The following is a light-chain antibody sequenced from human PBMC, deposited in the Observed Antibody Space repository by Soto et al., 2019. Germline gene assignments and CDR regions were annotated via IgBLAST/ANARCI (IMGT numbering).Light chain of an antibody. J-gene: IGKJ1*01. V-gene: IGKV3-15*01. Sequence: EIVMTQSPATVSVSPGDRATLSCRASRTVHSNVAWYQHKPGQAPRLLIYGSSFRATGVPARFSGSGFGTDFTLTIRSMQSEDFLVYYCQQYNNWPRTFGQGTKVDIK. CDR2: GSS. CDR3: QQYNNWPRT. CDR1: RTVHSN.